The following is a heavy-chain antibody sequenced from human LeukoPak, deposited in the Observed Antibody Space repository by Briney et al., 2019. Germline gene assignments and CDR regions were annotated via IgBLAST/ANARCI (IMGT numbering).Heavy chain of an antibody. V-gene: IGHV3-53*01. J-gene: IGHJ6*02. Sequence: GGSLRLSCAASGFTVSSNYMSWVRQAPGKGLEWVSVIYSGGSTYYADSVKGRFTISRDNSKNTLYLQMNSLRAEDTAVYYCAKRSRRLTVVRGVPREDVWGQGTSVTVSS. CDR1: GFTVSSNY. D-gene: IGHD3-10*01. CDR2: IYSGGST. CDR3: AKRSRRLTVVRGVPREDV.